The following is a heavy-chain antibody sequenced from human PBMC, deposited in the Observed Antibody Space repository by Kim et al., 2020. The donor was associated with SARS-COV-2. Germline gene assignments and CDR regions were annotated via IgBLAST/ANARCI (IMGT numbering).Heavy chain of an antibody. CDR1: GYTFTGRY. CDR2: INPNSGDT. CDR3: ARDLGCASTINCFTGGDWFEP. J-gene: IGHJ5*02. D-gene: IGHD2-2*02. Sequence: ASVKVSCKPSGYTFTGRYIHWVRRAPGQGLEWMGWINPNSGDTNYAQKFQGRVTMTRDTSISTAYMELSKLTSDDTAIYYCARDLGCASTINCFTGGDWFEPWGQGTLVAVSS. V-gene: IGHV1-2*02.